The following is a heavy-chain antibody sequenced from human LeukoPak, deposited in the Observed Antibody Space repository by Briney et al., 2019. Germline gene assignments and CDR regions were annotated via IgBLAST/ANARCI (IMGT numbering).Heavy chain of an antibody. Sequence: SGPTLVHPTQTLTLTCTFSGFSLSTSGVGVGWIRQPPVKALEWLALFYWNDDKRYSPSLKSRLTITKDTSKNQMVLTMTNMDPVDTATYYCAHSGYYDILTGYGYWGQGTLVTVSS. CDR3: AHSGYYDILTGYGY. J-gene: IGHJ4*02. CDR1: GFSLSTSGVG. CDR2: FYWNDDK. V-gene: IGHV2-5*01. D-gene: IGHD3-9*01.